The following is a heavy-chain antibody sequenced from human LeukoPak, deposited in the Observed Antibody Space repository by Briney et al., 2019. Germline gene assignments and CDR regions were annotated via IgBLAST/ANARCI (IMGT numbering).Heavy chain of an antibody. CDR3: ARHISPHSRGWYGNFDY. CDR2: IDPSDSYT. Sequence: GESLQISCKGSGYIFTSYWISWGRQLPGKGLEWMGRIDPSDSYTNYSPSFQGHVTISAYKSISTSYLQWSSLKASDTAMYYCARHISPHSRGWYGNFDYWGQGTLVTVSP. CDR1: GYIFTSYW. V-gene: IGHV5-10-1*01. D-gene: IGHD6-19*01. J-gene: IGHJ4*02.